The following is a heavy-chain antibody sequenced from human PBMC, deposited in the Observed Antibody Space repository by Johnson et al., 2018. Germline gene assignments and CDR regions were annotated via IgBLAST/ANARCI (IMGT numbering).Heavy chain of an antibody. CDR3: ARDRGNPDSFDI. J-gene: IGHJ3*02. CDR2: LNSDGTTT. Sequence: VQLVESGGGLVKPGGSLRLSCAASGFTFTNAWMNWVRQAPGKGLVWVSHLNSDGTTTIYADSVKGRFTISRDNSNNTLYLQMNSLRAEDTAVYFCARDRGNPDSFDIWGQGTMVTVSS. D-gene: IGHD1-14*01. V-gene: IGHV3-74*02. CDR1: GFTFTNAW.